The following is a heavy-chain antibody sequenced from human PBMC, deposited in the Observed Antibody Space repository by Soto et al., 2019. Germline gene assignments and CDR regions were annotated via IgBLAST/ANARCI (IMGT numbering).Heavy chain of an antibody. CDR1: GFTLSNAC. V-gene: IGHV3-15*07. Sequence: GGSLGLSCAASGFTLSNACMNWVRQAPGKGLEWVGRIKSKTDGGTTDYAAPVKGRFTISRDDSKNTLYQQMNSLKTEDTAVYYCKAIVVVPAAITDAFDIWGQGTMVTVSS. J-gene: IGHJ3*02. CDR2: IKSKTDGGTT. CDR3: KAIVVVPAAITDAFDI. D-gene: IGHD2-2*02.